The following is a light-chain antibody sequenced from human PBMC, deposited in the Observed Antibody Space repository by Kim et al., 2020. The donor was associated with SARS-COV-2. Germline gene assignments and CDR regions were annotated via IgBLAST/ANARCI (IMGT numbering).Light chain of an antibody. CDR2: GNS. Sequence: QSVLTQPPSVSGAPGQRVTISCTGSSSNIGAGYDVHWYQQLPGTAPKLLLYGNSNRPSGVPDRFSASKSGTSASLAITGLQAEDEADYYCQSYDSSLSGSGVFGTGTKVTVL. CDR1: SSNIGAGYD. V-gene: IGLV1-40*01. CDR3: QSYDSSLSGSGV. J-gene: IGLJ1*01.